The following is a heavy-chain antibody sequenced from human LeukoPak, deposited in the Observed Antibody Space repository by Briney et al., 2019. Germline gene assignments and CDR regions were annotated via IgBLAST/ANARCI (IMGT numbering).Heavy chain of an antibody. CDR2: VYYSGST. CDR3: ARVPNSGWYYFDY. D-gene: IGHD6-19*01. J-gene: IGHJ4*02. CDR1: GGSMSSYY. Sequence: SETLSLTCTVSGGSMSSYYWSWIRQPPGKGLEWIGYVYYSGSTKYNPSLKSRVTISVGTSKNQFSLKLSSVTAADAAVYYCARVPNSGWYYFDYWGQGTLVTVSS. V-gene: IGHV4-59*01.